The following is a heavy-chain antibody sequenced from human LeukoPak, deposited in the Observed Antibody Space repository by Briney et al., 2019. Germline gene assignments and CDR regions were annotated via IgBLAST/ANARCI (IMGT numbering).Heavy chain of an antibody. CDR1: GFTFSNYE. J-gene: IGHJ4*02. CDR2: ISGSGGST. V-gene: IGHV3-23*01. CDR3: ARDSGWYTGFDY. D-gene: IGHD6-19*01. Sequence: QPGGSLRLSCAASGFTFSNYEMNWIRQAPGKGLEWVSAISGSGGSTYYADSVKGRFTISRDNSKNTLYLQMNSLRAEDTAVYNCARDSGWYTGFDYWGQGTLVTVSS.